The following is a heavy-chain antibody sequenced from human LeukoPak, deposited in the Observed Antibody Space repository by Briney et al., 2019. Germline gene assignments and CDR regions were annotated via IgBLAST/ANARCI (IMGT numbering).Heavy chain of an antibody. CDR1: GFTFGSHD. J-gene: IGHJ5*02. Sequence: ASVKVSCKASGFTFGSHDINWVRQATGQGPEWMGWMNPNSGKAGFAQKFQGRVTMTRNTSISTAYMELSSLKSEDTAVYYCARGNFASRSYWGSSQKWFDPWGQGTLVTVSS. CDR2: MNPNSGKA. D-gene: IGHD3-10*01. V-gene: IGHV1-8*01. CDR3: ARGNFASRSYWGSSQKWFDP.